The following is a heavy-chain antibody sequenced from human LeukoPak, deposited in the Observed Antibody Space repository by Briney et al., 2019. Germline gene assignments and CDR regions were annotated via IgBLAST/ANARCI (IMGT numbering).Heavy chain of an antibody. D-gene: IGHD3-10*01. Sequence: SSETLSLTCTVSGFSITSTYFWGWIRQPPGKGLEWIANIYYSGTTYYNPSLESRLTISVDTSKNQFSLKLSSVTAADTAVYYCARGILWFGESGYYYYMDVWGKGTTVTISS. CDR2: IYYSGTT. CDR1: GFSITSTYF. J-gene: IGHJ6*03. V-gene: IGHV4-38-2*02. CDR3: ARGILWFGESGYYYYMDV.